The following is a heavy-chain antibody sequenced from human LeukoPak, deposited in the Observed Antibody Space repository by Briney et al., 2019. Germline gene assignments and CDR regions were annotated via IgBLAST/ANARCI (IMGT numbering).Heavy chain of an antibody. CDR2: IYAGGTT. CDR1: GFSVSGNS. Sequence: PGGSQRLSCTASGFSVSGNSMTWVRQAPGKGLEWISFIYAGGTTSYAGSVKGRFTLSRNNSKNTIYLQLNSLRVEDTAVYYCARGRSRSSSGWYFDYWGQGTLVTVSS. J-gene: IGHJ4*02. V-gene: IGHV3-53*01. CDR3: ARGRSRSSSGWYFDY. D-gene: IGHD3-22*01.